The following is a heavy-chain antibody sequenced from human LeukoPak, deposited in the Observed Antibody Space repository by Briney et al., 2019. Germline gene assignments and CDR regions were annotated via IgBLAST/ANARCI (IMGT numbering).Heavy chain of an antibody. Sequence: PGGSLRLSCAASGFSFINYAMNWVRQAPGKGPEWVADIYNTGDYTYYADSVKGRFTISRDNSKNTLYLQMNSLRDGDTALYYCAKSGARWSHFDYWGQGTLVTVSS. CDR1: GFSFINYA. J-gene: IGHJ4*02. CDR3: AKSGARWSHFDY. V-gene: IGHV3-23*01. D-gene: IGHD3-3*01. CDR2: IYNTGDYT.